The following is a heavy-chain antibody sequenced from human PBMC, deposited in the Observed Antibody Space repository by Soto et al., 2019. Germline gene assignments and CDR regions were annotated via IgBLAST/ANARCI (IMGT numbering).Heavy chain of an antibody. CDR2: INPSSGET. J-gene: IGHJ5*02. Sequence: GASVKVSCKASGYTFSSYGITWVRQAPGQGLEWLGWINPSSGETNYAQKFQGRVTVTTDTSTTTGYMELRNLTFDDTGVYYCARDWYPRFDPWGQGTLVTVSS. CDR1: GYTFSSYG. D-gene: IGHD6-13*01. CDR3: ARDWYPRFDP. V-gene: IGHV1-18*01.